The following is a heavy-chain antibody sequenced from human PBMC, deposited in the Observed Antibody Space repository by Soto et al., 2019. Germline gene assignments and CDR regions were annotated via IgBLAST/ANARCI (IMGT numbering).Heavy chain of an antibody. CDR1: GGTFNTYA. CDR2: ISPMFGAA. D-gene: IGHD3-10*01. V-gene: IGHV1-69*19. Sequence: QVQLVQSGAEMKKPGSSVKVSCQSSGGTFNTYAMNWVRQAPGQGPEWMGDISPMFGAANYAPKFQGRVTITADDSTGTSYMQLSSLTSEVTALYFCAREVQVHTPAFVYWGQGTLVTVSS. CDR3: AREVQVHTPAFVY. J-gene: IGHJ4*02.